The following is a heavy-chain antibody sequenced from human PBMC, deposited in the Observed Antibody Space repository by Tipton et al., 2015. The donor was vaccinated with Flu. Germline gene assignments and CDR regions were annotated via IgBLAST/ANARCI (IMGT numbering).Heavy chain of an antibody. J-gene: IGHJ4*02. CDR2: ISYDGSNK. CDR1: GFTFSNYG. V-gene: IGHV3-30*18. D-gene: IGHD3-22*01. CDR3: AKDDSIWGYYETSGYYDS. Sequence: SLRFSCAASGFTFSNYGMHWVRQPPGKGLEWVAIISYDGSNKNYADSVKGRFTISRDNSKNTLYLQMNSLRSDDTSVYYCAKDDSIWGYYETSGYYDSWGQGTLVTVSS.